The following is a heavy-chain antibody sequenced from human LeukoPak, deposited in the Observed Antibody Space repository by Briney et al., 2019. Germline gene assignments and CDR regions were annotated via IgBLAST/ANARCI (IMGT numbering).Heavy chain of an antibody. D-gene: IGHD1-26*01. J-gene: IGHJ3*02. CDR1: GGSISSGGYY. Sequence: SETLSLTCTVSGGSISSGGYYWSWIRQHPGKGLEWIGYIYYSGSTYYNPSLKSRVTISVDTSKNQFSLKLSSVTAADTAVYYCASSRQLHDPQDAFDIWGQGTMVTVSS. CDR2: IYYSGST. V-gene: IGHV4-31*03. CDR3: ASSRQLHDPQDAFDI.